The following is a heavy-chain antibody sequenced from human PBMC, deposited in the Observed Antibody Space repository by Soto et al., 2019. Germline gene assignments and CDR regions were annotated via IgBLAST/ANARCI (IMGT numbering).Heavy chain of an antibody. D-gene: IGHD2-2*01. Sequence: SVTVYCKASGGTFSSCAISWVRQAPGQGLEWMGGIIAIFGTTNYAQRFQERVTITRDMSTSTAYMELTSLRFEDTAVYYCAADVDCGSTTCYPFAFDLWGQGTMVPVSS. J-gene: IGHJ3*01. CDR3: AADVDCGSTTCYPFAFDL. CDR2: IIAIFGTT. CDR1: GGTFSSCA. V-gene: IGHV1-69*05.